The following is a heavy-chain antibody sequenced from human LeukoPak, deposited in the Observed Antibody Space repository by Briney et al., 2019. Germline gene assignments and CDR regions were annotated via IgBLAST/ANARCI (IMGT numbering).Heavy chain of an antibody. V-gene: IGHV5-51*01. CDR1: GYSFDSYW. CDR3: TRNHDISSGYYY. J-gene: IGHJ4*02. CDR2: IFPRDSDT. D-gene: IGHD3-22*01. Sequence: GESLKISCKGSGYSFDSYWIGWVRQMPGKGLEWVGIIFPRDSDTRYGPSFQDQVTISADKSSNTAYLQWNSLKASDTATYYCTRNHDISSGYYYWGQGTLVTVSS.